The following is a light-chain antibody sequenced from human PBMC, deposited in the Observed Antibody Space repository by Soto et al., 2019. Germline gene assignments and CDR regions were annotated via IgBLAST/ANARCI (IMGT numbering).Light chain of an antibody. V-gene: IGLV2-14*01. CDR1: SSDVGGYNY. CDR2: EVS. J-gene: IGLJ3*02. Sequence: QSVLTQPRSVSGSPGQSVTISCTGTSSDVGGYNYVSWYQQHPGKAPKLMIYEVSNRPSGVSNRFSGSKSGNTASLTISGLQAEDEADYYCSSYTNIRTGVFGGGTKLTVL. CDR3: SSYTNIRTGV.